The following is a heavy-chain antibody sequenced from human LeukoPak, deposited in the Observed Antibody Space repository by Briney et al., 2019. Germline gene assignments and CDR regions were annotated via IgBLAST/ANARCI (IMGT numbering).Heavy chain of an antibody. D-gene: IGHD6-19*01. CDR2: INHSGST. CDR3: ARGGGFGSSGWYYYYYYMDV. CDR1: GGSFSGYY. J-gene: IGHJ6*03. Sequence: SETLSLTCAVYGGSFSGYYWSRIRQPPGKGLEWIGEINHSGSTNYNPSLKSRVTISVDTSKNQFSLKLSSVTAADTAVYYCARGGGFGSSGWYYYYYYMDVWGKGTTVTVSS. V-gene: IGHV4-34*01.